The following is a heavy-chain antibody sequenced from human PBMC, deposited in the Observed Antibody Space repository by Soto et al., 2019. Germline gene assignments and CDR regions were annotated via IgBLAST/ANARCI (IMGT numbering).Heavy chain of an antibody. D-gene: IGHD6-19*01. V-gene: IGHV1-3*01. CDR2: INAGNGNT. J-gene: IGHJ2*01. Sequence: QVQLVQSGAEVKKPGASVKVSCKASGYTFTNYGIHWVRQAPGQRLEGMGWINAGNGNTKYSQKFQGRVTITRDTSASTAYMELSSLRSEDTAVFYCARAGYSSGWYHWYFDFWGRGTLVTVSS. CDR1: GYTFTNYG. CDR3: ARAGYSSGWYHWYFDF.